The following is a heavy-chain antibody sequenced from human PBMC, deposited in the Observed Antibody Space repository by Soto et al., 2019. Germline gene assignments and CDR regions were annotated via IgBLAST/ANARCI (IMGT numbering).Heavy chain of an antibody. CDR1: GGSVSSGSYY. CDR3: ARSPYCSSTSCYRGNWFDP. V-gene: IGHV4-61*01. CDR2: IYYSGST. D-gene: IGHD2-2*01. Sequence: SETLSLTCTVSGGSVSSGSYYWSWIRQPPGKRLEWIGYIYYSGSTNYNPSLKSRVTISVDTSKNQFSLKLSSVTAADTAVYYCARSPYCSSTSCYRGNWFDPWGQGTLVTVSS. J-gene: IGHJ5*02.